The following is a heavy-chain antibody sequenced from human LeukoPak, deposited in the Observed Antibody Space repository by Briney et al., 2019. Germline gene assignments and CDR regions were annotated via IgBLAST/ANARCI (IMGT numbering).Heavy chain of an antibody. CDR3: ARSPYAYYFDY. CDR2: VYYSGRT. V-gene: IGHV4-59*01. D-gene: IGHD3-16*01. J-gene: IGHJ4*02. Sequence: SETLSLTCTVSGGCISSNYCSWIRQPPGKGQEWIGYVYYSGRTNYNSSLKSRVTISVDTSKNQFSLKLSSVTAADTAVYYCARSPYAYYFDYWGQGTLVTVSS. CDR1: GGCISSNY.